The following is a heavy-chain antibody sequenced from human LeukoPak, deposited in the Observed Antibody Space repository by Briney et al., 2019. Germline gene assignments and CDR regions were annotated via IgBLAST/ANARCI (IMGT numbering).Heavy chain of an antibody. CDR3: ARELAPYGVFDY. Sequence: GGSLRLSCAASGFTFSSNYMSWVRQAPGKGLEWVSVIYSGGTTYYADSVKGRVTISRDNSRNTLYLQMNSLRGEDTAVYYCARELAPYGVFDYWGQGTLVTVSS. CDR1: GFTFSSNY. CDR2: IYSGGTT. J-gene: IGHJ4*02. V-gene: IGHV3-53*01. D-gene: IGHD1-1*01.